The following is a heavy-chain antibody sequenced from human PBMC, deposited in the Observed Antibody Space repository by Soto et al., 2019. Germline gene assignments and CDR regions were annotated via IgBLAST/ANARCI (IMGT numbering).Heavy chain of an antibody. Sequence: PGGSLRLSCVASGFSFSTYSMAWFRQAAGKGPQWVSGLSGGGANTFYIDSVRGRFTISVDNSKNTVYLQMDSLRADDTAVYYCARWSGYADAWGQGTRVTVSS. J-gene: IGHJ4*02. D-gene: IGHD4-17*01. CDR2: LSGGGANT. CDR3: ARWSGYADA. CDR1: GFSFSTYS. V-gene: IGHV3-23*01.